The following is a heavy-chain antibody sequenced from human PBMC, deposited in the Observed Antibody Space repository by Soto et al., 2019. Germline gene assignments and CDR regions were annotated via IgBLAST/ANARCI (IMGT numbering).Heavy chain of an antibody. Sequence: GASVSPCKASGYTFTGYYMHWVRQAPGQGLEWMGWINPNSGGTNYAQKFRGRVTMTRDTSISTAYMELSRLRSDDTAVYYCARDLYYYDSSGGLDYWGQGTLVTVSS. CDR2: INPNSGGT. J-gene: IGHJ4*02. D-gene: IGHD3-22*01. CDR3: ARDLYYYDSSGGLDY. CDR1: GYTFTGYY. V-gene: IGHV1-2*02.